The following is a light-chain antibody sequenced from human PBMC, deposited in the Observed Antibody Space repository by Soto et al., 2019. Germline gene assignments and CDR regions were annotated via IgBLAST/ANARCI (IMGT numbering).Light chain of an antibody. CDR3: QQHNNWPPWT. Sequence: EIVMTQSPATLSVSPGERATLSCRDSQSVSSNLAWYQQKPGQAPRLLIYGASTRATGIPGRFSGSGYGTEFTLTISSLQSEDFAVYYCQQHNNWPPWTFGQGTKVDIK. CDR1: QSVSSN. J-gene: IGKJ1*01. CDR2: GAS. V-gene: IGKV3-15*01.